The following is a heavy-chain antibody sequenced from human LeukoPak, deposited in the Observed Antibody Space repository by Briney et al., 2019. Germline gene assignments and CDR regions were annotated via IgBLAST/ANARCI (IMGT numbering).Heavy chain of an antibody. J-gene: IGHJ3*01. Sequence: GESLKISCKASGYSFRHYWISWVRQMPGKGLEWMGRIDPSDSYSNYSPSFQGHVTISADKSLSTAYLQWGTLRASDTAMYYCARPNITSYYDSRGYDAFDVWGQGTMVTVYS. D-gene: IGHD3-22*01. CDR3: ARPNITSYYDSRGYDAFDV. CDR1: GYSFRHYW. V-gene: IGHV5-10-1*01. CDR2: IDPSDSYS.